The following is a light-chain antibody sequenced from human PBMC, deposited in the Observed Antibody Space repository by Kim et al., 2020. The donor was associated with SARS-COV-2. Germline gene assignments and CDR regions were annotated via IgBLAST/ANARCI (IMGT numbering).Light chain of an antibody. CDR2: DAS. Sequence: SASVRDRVTITCRASQSIGRFLNWYQQKPGKAPKLLIYDASTLQSGVPSRFSASGSGTVFTLTISSLQPEDFANYYCQQSHSVPLTFGGGTKLEI. CDR1: QSIGRF. CDR3: QQSHSVPLT. V-gene: IGKV1-39*01. J-gene: IGKJ4*01.